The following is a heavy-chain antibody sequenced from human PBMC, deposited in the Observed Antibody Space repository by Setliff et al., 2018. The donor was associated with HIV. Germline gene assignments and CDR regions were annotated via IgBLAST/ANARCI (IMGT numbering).Heavy chain of an antibody. CDR1: GGSASNSRYY. V-gene: IGHV4-39*01. Sequence: SETLSLTCTASGGSASNSRYYWSWIRQPPGKGLEFIGSIHYNDGKTYYNAALRSRVPISADTSKNQFSLKLNSVPAADTAVYYCARVRLELRQSWFDSWGQGSPVTVSS. J-gene: IGHJ5*01. D-gene: IGHD1-7*01. CDR3: ARVRLELRQSWFDS. CDR2: IHYNDGKT.